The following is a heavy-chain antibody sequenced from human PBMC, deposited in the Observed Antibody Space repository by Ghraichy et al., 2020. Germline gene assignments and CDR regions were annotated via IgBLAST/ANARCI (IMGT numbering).Heavy chain of an antibody. V-gene: IGHV1-69*13. CDR1: GGTFSSYA. Sequence: SVKVSCKASGGTFSSYAISWVRQAPGQGLEWMGGIIPIFGTANYAQKFQGRVTITADESTSTAYMELSSPRSEDTAVYYCARGDIVVVVAARWSWFDPWGQGTLVTVSS. CDR2: IIPIFGTA. J-gene: IGHJ5*02. CDR3: ARGDIVVVVAARWSWFDP. D-gene: IGHD2-15*01.